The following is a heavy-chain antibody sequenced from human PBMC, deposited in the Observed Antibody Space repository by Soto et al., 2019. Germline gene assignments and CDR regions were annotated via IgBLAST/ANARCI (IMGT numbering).Heavy chain of an antibody. CDR3: ARGPGGPDGPGDY. V-gene: IGHV1-69*05. CDR1: GGTFSSYA. CDR2: INPINGTT. J-gene: IGHJ4*02. Sequence: ASVKVSCKASGGTFSSYAISWVRQAPGQRLEWMGWINPINGTTNYAQKFQGRVTITRDTSASTAYMELSSLRSEDTALYYCARGPGGPDGPGDYWGQGTLVTVSS. D-gene: IGHD2-15*01.